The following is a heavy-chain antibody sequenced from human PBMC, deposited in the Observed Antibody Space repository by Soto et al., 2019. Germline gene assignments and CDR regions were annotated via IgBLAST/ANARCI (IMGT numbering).Heavy chain of an antibody. V-gene: IGHV3-23*01. J-gene: IGHJ4*02. CDR1: GFTFSSYA. CDR2: ISGSGGST. Sequence: GGSLRLSCAASGFTFSSYAMSWVRQAPGKGLEWVSAISGSGGSTYYADSVKGRFTISRDNSKNRLYLQMNSLRAEDTAVYYCAKAERPTIFGVVILGYYFDYWGQGTLVTVSS. CDR3: AKAERPTIFGVVILGYYFDY. D-gene: IGHD3-3*01.